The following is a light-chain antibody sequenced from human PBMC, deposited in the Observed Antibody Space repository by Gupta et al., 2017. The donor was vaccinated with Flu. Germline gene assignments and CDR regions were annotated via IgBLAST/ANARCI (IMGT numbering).Light chain of an antibody. J-gene: IGKJ4*01. CDR3: QQYNSFPLT. CDR2: EAS. Sequence: PSTLSASVGDRVTITCRASQSISNGLAWYQQKPGKAPNLLIFEASSLETGVPSRFSGSGSGTEFTLTISSLQPDDFATYHCQQYNSFPLTFGGGTKVEIK. V-gene: IGKV1-5*03. CDR1: QSISNG.